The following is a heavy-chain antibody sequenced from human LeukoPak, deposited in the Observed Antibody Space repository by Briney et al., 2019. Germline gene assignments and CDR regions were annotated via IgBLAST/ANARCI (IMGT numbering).Heavy chain of an antibody. Sequence: PGGSLRLSCAASGFTFRNYAMNWVRQAPGRGLEWVSSFSASTKDTYYADSVKGRFSISRDNAKDSLYLQMSTLRAEDTAVYYCVRDFYSEPTAMPLSFDYWGQGILVTVSS. D-gene: IGHD2-2*01. CDR1: GFTFRNYA. CDR2: FSASTKDT. CDR3: VRDFYSEPTAMPLSFDY. V-gene: IGHV3-21*01. J-gene: IGHJ4*02.